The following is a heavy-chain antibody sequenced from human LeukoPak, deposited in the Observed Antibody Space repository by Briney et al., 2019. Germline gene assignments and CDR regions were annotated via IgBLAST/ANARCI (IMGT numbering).Heavy chain of an antibody. D-gene: IGHD2-8*01. J-gene: IGHJ4*02. V-gene: IGHV3-48*03. CDR3: ARGGFRYAF. Sequence: GGSLRLSCAASGFNFSSYEMNWVRQAPGKGLEWLSYISSTGSTIYYTDSVKGRFTVSRDNAKNSLFLQMNSLRAEDTAIYYCARGGFRYAFWGQGTLVTVSS. CDR2: ISSTGSTI. CDR1: GFNFSSYE.